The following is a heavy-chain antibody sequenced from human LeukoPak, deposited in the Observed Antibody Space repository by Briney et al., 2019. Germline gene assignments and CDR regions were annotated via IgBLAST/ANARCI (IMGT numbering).Heavy chain of an antibody. CDR2: IYYSGST. D-gene: IGHD2/OR15-2a*01. J-gene: IGHJ3*02. CDR1: GGSISSYY. Sequence: SETLSLTCTVSGGSISSYYWSWIRQPPGKGLEWIGYIYYSGSTNYNPSLKSRVTISVDTSKNQFSLKLSSVTAADTAVYYCARAPFDDAFDIWGQGTMVTVSS. V-gene: IGHV4-59*01. CDR3: ARAPFDDAFDI.